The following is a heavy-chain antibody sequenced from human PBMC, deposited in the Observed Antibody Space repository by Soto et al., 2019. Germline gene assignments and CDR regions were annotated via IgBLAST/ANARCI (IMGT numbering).Heavy chain of an antibody. Sequence: QLQLQESGPGLVKPSETLSLTCTVSGGSISSSSYYWGWIRQPPGKGLEWIGNIYYSGDTYYNPSLKSRVTISVDTSKNQFSLKLSSVTAADTAVYYCARRLPRYYFDYWGQGTLVTVSS. J-gene: IGHJ4*02. CDR3: ARRLPRYYFDY. V-gene: IGHV4-39*01. D-gene: IGHD3-9*01. CDR1: GGSISSSSYY. CDR2: IYYSGDT.